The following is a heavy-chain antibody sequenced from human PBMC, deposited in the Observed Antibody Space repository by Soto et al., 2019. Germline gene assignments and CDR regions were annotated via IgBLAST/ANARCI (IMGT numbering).Heavy chain of an antibody. CDR1: GVPISSGGYY. V-gene: IGHV4-31*03. CDR3: APSVTP. J-gene: IGHJ5*02. CDR2: SYYSGST. D-gene: IGHD3-10*01. Sequence: QVHLQESGPGLVKPSQTLSLTCTFSGVPISSGGYYWNLNRQHPGKGLEWIEYSYYSGSTYYNPYLKSRVTISVDTSKNQFSLKLTTVTAADTAVYYCAPSVTPWGQGTLVTVSS.